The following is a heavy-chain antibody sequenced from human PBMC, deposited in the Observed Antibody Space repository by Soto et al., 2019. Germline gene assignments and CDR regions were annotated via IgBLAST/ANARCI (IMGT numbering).Heavy chain of an antibody. Sequence: PGGSLRLSCAASGFTFSDYYMSWIRQAPGKGLEWVSYISSRGSTIYYADSVKGRFTISRDNAKNSLYLQMNSLRAEDTAVYYCASLLKYYYGMDVWGQGTTVTVSS. CDR1: GFTFSDYY. V-gene: IGHV3-11*01. J-gene: IGHJ6*02. CDR3: ASLLKYYYGMDV. CDR2: ISSRGSTI.